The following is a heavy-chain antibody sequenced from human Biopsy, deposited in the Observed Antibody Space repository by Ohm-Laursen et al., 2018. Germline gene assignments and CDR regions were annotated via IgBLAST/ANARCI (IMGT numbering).Heavy chain of an antibody. CDR3: AISNPASNYKWNDQDEALDF. Sequence: SLRLSCSAFGFTFSDYYMSWVRQAPGKGLEWTSYITVSGASVYYTDSVKGRFTISRDNAKNSLYLQMNSLRAEDTAVYFCAISNPASNYKWNDQDEALDFWGQGTMVTVSS. J-gene: IGHJ3*01. CDR2: ITVSGASV. CDR1: GFTFSDYY. V-gene: IGHV3-11*01. D-gene: IGHD1-20*01.